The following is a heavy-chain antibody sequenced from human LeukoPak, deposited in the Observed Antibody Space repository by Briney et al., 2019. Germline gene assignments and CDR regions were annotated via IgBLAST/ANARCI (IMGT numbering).Heavy chain of an antibody. CDR3: ARSNRGFFKQQPLDY. CDR1: GFTFSDYY. V-gene: IGHV3-11*01. J-gene: IGHJ4*02. Sequence: KPGGSLRLSCAASGFTFSDYYMSWIRQARGKGLEWVSYISSSGRTIYYADSVKGRFTISRDNAKNSLYLKMNSLRAEDTAVYYCARSNRGFFKQQPLDYWGQGTLVTVSS. D-gene: IGHD3-3*01. CDR2: ISSSGRTI.